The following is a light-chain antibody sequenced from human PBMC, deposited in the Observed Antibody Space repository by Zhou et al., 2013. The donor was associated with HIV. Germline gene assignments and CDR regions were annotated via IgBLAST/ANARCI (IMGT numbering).Light chain of an antibody. J-gene: IGKJ4*01. CDR1: QDISND. CDR2: PAS. CDR3: LQGSDYPLT. V-gene: IGKV1-6*01. Sequence: AIQMTQSPSSLSASVGDRVTITCRASQDISNDLGWYQQKPGKAPQLLVYPASSLQSGVPSRFSGSGSGTDFSLTISSLQPEDFATYFCLQGSDYPLTFGGGTRVEI.